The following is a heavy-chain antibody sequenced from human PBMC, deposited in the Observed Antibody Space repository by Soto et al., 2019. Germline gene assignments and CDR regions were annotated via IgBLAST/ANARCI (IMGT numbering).Heavy chain of an antibody. Sequence: QLQLQESGPGLVKPSETLSLTCTVSGGSISSSSYYWGWIRQPPGKGLEWIGSIYYSGSTYYNPSLKSRVTISVDTSKNQSSLKLSSVTAADTAVYYCASRYSSSWYADYWGQGTLVTVSS. J-gene: IGHJ4*02. CDR3: ASRYSSSWYADY. CDR1: GGSISSSSYY. CDR2: IYYSGST. V-gene: IGHV4-39*01. D-gene: IGHD6-13*01.